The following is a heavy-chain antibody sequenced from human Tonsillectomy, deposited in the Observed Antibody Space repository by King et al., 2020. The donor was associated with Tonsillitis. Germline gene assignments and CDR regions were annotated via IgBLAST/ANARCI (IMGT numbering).Heavy chain of an antibody. CDR3: VRAPLSAYDSSGYYFEGLGVRDC. CDR2: INTNTGNP. V-gene: IGHV7-4-1*02. CDR1: GYTFINHA. Sequence: QLVQSGSELKKPGASVKVSCEASGYTFINHAMHWVRQAPGQGLEWMGWINTNTGNPTYVQGFTGRFVFSLDTSVSTAYLQISSLKPEDTAVYYCVRAPLSAYDSSGYYFEGLGVRDCWGQGSLVTVSS. J-gene: IGHJ4*02. D-gene: IGHD3-22*01.